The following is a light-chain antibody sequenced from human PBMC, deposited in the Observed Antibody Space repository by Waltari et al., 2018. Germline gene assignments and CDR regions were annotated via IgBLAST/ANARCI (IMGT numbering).Light chain of an antibody. CDR2: DAS. CDR1: PSVNSN. Sequence: EIVMTQSPAPLSVSPGDRATLSCRAFPSVNSNLAWYQQKPGQAPRLLIYDASTRATGIPARFSDSGSGTEFTLTISSLQSEDFAVYYCQQYNNWPLTFGGGTKVEIK. CDR3: QQYNNWPLT. J-gene: IGKJ4*01. V-gene: IGKV3-15*01.